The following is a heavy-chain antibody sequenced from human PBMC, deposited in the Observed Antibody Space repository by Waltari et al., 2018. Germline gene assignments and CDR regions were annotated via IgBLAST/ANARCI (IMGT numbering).Heavy chain of an antibody. CDR3: ARALDCSGGSCYRVSGMDV. J-gene: IGHJ6*02. Sequence: QVQLVQSGAEVKKPGASVKVSCKASGYTFTGYYMHWVRQAPGQGLEWMGRINPSSGGTNDAQKFQGRVTITTDESTSTAYMELSSLRSEDTAVYYCARALDCSGGSCYRVSGMDVWGQGTTVTVSS. V-gene: IGHV1-2*06. CDR2: INPSSGGT. CDR1: GYTFTGYY. D-gene: IGHD2-15*01.